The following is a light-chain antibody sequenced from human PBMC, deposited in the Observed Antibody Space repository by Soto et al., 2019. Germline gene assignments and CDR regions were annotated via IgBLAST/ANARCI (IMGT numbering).Light chain of an antibody. J-gene: IGKJ1*01. CDR3: QQSKT. V-gene: IGKV3-20*01. CDR2: GAS. CDR1: QSVSSTY. Sequence: EIVLTQSPGTLSLSPGERATLSCRASQSVSSTYLAWYQQKPGQAPRLLIYGASSRATGIPDRFSGSGSGTHFTLTISRLEPEDSAVYYCQQSKTVGQGTKVDSK.